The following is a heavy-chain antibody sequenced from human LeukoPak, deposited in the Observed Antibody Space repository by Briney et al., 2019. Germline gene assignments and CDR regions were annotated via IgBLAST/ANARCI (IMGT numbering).Heavy chain of an antibody. D-gene: IGHD5-18*01. CDR1: GGSISSGDYY. CDR2: IYYSGST. Sequence: SETLSLTCTVSGGSISSGDYYWSWIRQPPGKGLEWIGYIYYSGSTYYNPSLKSRVTISVDTYKNQFSLKLSSVTAADTAVYYCARVDTAMVTLGYWGQGTLVTVSS. CDR3: ARVDTAMVTLGY. V-gene: IGHV4-30-4*01. J-gene: IGHJ4*02.